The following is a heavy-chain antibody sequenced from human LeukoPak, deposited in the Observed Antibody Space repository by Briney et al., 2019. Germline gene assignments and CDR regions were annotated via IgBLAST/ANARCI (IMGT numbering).Heavy chain of an antibody. Sequence: ASVKVSCKASGGTFSSYAISWVRQAPGQGLEWMGGIIPIFGTANYAQKFQGRVTITADESTSTAYMELSSLRSEDTAVYYCARAEGGPTNSFRYWAQEPLVPVPS. V-gene: IGHV1-69*13. D-gene: IGHD5-24*01. CDR1: GGTFSSYA. CDR3: ARAEGGPTNSFRY. CDR2: IIPIFGTA. J-gene: IGHJ4*02.